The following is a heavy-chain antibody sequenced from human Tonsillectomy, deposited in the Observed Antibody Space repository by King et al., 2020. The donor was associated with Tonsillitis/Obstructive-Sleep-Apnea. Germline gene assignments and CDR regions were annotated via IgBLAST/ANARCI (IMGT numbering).Heavy chain of an antibody. CDR2: ISSSGSTI. Sequence: VQLVESGGGLVQPGGSLRLSCAASGFTFFSYSMNWVRQAPGTGLEWVSYISSSGSTIYYADSVKGRFTISRDNAKNSLYLQMNSRGDEDTAVYYCARSGYSFPFDYWGQGTLVTVSS. J-gene: IGHJ4*02. D-gene: IGHD2-15*01. CDR1: GFTFFSYS. CDR3: ARSGYSFPFDY. V-gene: IGHV3-48*02.